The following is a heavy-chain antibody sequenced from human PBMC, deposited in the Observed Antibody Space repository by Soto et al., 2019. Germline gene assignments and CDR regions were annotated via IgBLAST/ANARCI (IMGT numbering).Heavy chain of an antibody. CDR3: ARSPPHCSSTSCYSYYYYYYMDV. D-gene: IGHD2-2*02. CDR2: MNPNSGNT. CDR1: GYTFTSYD. Sequence: QVQLVQSGAEVKKPGASVKVSCKASGYTFTSYDINWVRQATGQGLEWMGWMNPNSGNTGYAQKFQGRVTMTRNTSISTAYVKLSSLRSEDTAVDYCARSPPHCSSTSCYSYYYYYYMDVWGKGTTVTVSS. J-gene: IGHJ6*03. V-gene: IGHV1-8*01.